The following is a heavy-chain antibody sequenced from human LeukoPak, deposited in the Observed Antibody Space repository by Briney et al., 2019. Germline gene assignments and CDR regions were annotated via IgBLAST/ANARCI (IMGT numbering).Heavy chain of an antibody. CDR2: IYYTGST. CDR3: ARAATLIAVAGTDAFDI. V-gene: IGHV4-59*01. CDR1: GGSISSYY. Sequence: SETLSLTCTLAGGSISSYYWSWIRQPPGKALEWIGYIYYTGSTSYNPSLTSRVTISVDTSKNQFSLKLSSVTAADTAIYYCARAATLIAVAGTDAFDIWGQGTMVTVSS. J-gene: IGHJ3*02. D-gene: IGHD6-19*01.